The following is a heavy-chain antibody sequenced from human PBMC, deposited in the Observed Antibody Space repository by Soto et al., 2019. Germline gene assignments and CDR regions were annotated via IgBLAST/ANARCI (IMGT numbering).Heavy chain of an antibody. CDR2: ISAHNGHT. Sequence: VASVKVSCKASGYTFTSYGIRWVRQAPGQGLEWMGWISAHNGHTDYAQKFQGRVTMTTDTSTTTAYMELRSLRSDDTAVFYCARGHDMDVWGQGTTVTVSS. J-gene: IGHJ6*02. CDR1: GYTFTSYG. V-gene: IGHV1-18*01. CDR3: ARGHDMDV.